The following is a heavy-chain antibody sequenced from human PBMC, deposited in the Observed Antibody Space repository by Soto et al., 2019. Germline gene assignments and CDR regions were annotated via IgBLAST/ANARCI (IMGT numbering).Heavy chain of an antibody. CDR2: ISYDGSNK. CDR3: SNELRWFGEPLAACGI. CDR1: GFTFSSCG. D-gene: IGHD3-10*01. V-gene: IGHV3-30*18. Sequence: VVSLRLSCAASGFTFSSCGMHWVRQAPGKGLEWVAVISYDGSNKYYADSVKGRFTISRDNSKNTLYLQMNSLRAEDTAVYYCSNELRWFGEPLAACGIWGQGTIFTVS. J-gene: IGHJ3*02.